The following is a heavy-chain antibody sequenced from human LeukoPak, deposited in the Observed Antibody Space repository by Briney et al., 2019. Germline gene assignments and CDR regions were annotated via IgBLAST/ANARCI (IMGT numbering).Heavy chain of an antibody. Sequence: ASVKVSCKASGGTFSSYAISWVRHAPGQGLEWMGGIIPIFGTANDAQKFQGRVTITSGESTSTAYMELSSLRSEDTAVYYCARGEPGGTGWNYWGQGTLVTVSP. V-gene: IGHV1-69*01. J-gene: IGHJ4*02. CDR2: IIPIFGTA. CDR1: GGTFSSYA. D-gene: IGHD6-25*01. CDR3: ARGEPGGTGWNY.